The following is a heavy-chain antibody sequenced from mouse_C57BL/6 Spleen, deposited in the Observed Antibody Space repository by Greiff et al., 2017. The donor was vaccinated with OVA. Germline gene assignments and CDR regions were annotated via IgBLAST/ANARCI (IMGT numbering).Heavy chain of an antibody. CDR2: ISDGGSYT. Sequence: EVQGVESGGGLVKPGGSLKLSCAASGFTFSSYAMSWVRQTPEKRLEWVATISDGGSYTYNPDNVKGRFTISRDNAKNNLYLQMSHLKSEDTAMYYCARSYSSSYFDYWGQGTTLTVSS. V-gene: IGHV5-4*01. J-gene: IGHJ2*01. CDR3: ARSYSSSYFDY. CDR1: GFTFSSYA. D-gene: IGHD1-1*01.